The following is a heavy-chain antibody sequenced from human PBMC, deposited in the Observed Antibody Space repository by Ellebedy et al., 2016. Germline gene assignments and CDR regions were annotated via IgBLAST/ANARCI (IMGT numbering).Heavy chain of an antibody. CDR3: ATDRGFLAVNYDSSGYYSFDF. V-gene: IGHV1-24*01. CDR2: FDSEDGET. D-gene: IGHD3-22*01. CDR1: GFTFSKSA. Sequence: ASVKVSCXASGFTFSKSAVQWVRQAPGEGLEWMGGFDSEDGETIYAQKFQGRVTMTEDTSADTAYLEMSSLRSDDTAVYYCATDRGFLAVNYDSSGYYSFDFWGQGTLVTVSS. J-gene: IGHJ4*02.